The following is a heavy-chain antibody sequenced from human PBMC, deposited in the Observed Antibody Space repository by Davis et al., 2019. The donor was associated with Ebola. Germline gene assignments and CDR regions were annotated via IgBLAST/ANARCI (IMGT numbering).Heavy chain of an antibody. D-gene: IGHD5-12*01. V-gene: IGHV6-1*01. J-gene: IGHJ4*02. CDR3: VRGWLRSAFDY. CDR1: GDSVSSAG. Sequence: PSQTLSLTCAISGDSVSSAGWNWIRQSPSRGLEWLGRTYYNSKWYIDYAVSVKSRLIINPDTSKNQFSLQPNSVTPEDTAVYYCVRGWLRSAFDYWGQGTLVTVSS. CDR2: TYYNSKWYI.